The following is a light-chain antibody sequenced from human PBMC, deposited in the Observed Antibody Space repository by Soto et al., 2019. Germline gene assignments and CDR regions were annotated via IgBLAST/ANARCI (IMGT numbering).Light chain of an antibody. Sequence: EIVLTQSPGTLYLSPGERATLSCRASQSVSSNYLAWYQQKRGQAPRLLIYAASARATGIPDRFSGSGSGTDFTLTISRLEPEDFAVYYCQQRSNWRVTFGPGTKVDIK. CDR2: AAS. CDR3: QQRSNWRVT. J-gene: IGKJ3*01. CDR1: QSVSSNY. V-gene: IGKV3D-20*02.